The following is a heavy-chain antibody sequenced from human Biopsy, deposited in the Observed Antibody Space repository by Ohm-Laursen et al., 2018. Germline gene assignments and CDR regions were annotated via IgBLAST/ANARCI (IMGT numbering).Heavy chain of an antibody. Sequence: SDTLSLTCTVSGGSISSDYWSWIRQPPGKGLEWIGHIYYSVMTNYNPSLQSRVSISVDTSRNQVSLTLSSVTAADTAVYYCARDSGILNYGNFKYYHYYGMDVWGQGTKVTVSS. D-gene: IGHD4-11*01. V-gene: IGHV4-59*01. CDR2: IYYSVMT. CDR3: ARDSGILNYGNFKYYHYYGMDV. J-gene: IGHJ6*02. CDR1: GGSISSDY.